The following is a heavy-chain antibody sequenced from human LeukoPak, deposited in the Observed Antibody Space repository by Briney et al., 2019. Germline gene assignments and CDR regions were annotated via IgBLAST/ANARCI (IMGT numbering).Heavy chain of an antibody. Sequence: GGSLRLSCAASGFTFSSYGMHWVRQAPGKGLEWVAVISCDGSNKYYADSVKGRFTISRDNSKNTLYLQMNSLRAEDTAVYYCAKDQRAYIVVVVAATLPDYWGQGTLVTVSS. CDR3: AKDQRAYIVVVVAATLPDY. CDR1: GFTFSSYG. D-gene: IGHD2-15*01. V-gene: IGHV3-30*18. CDR2: ISCDGSNK. J-gene: IGHJ4*02.